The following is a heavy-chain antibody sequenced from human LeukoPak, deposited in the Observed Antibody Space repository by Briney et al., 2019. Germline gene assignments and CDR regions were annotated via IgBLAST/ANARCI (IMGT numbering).Heavy chain of an antibody. D-gene: IGHD1-1*01. J-gene: IGHJ4*02. CDR1: GFTFSNYW. V-gene: IGHV3-74*01. CDR3: ARDQQAITTAAGR. CDR2: INSDGSDT. Sequence: GGSLRLSCAASGFTFSNYWMHWVRQAPGKGLVWVSRINSDGSDTNYAASVKGRFTISRYNAKNTLYLQMNSLRAEDTAVYYCARDQQAITTAAGRWGQGTLVTVSS.